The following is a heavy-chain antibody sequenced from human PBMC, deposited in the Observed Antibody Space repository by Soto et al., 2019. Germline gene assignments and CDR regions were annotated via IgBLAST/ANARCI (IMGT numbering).Heavy chain of an antibody. CDR2: ISYDGNDK. D-gene: IGHD2-21*02. Sequence: GGSLRLSCAASGFSFRTYGMHWVRQAPGKGLEWVADISYDGNDKYYADSVKGRFTISRDNSKNTLYLQMDSLGAEDTAVYSCVKDTGDWYFDYWGQGTLVTAPQ. CDR3: VKDTGDWYFDY. V-gene: IGHV3-30*18. J-gene: IGHJ4*02. CDR1: GFSFRTYG.